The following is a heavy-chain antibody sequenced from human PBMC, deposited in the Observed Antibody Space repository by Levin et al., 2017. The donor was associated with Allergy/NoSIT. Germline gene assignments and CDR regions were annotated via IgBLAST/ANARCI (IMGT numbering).Heavy chain of an antibody. V-gene: IGHV4-39*01. Sequence: SETLSLTCSVSGGSISSSSSYWGWIRQPPGKGLEWIGSIYYSGSTYYNPSLKSRVTISVDTSKNQFSLKLSSVTAADTAVYYCARLNDYGNHFDYWGQGTLVTVSS. CDR2: IYYSGST. D-gene: IGHD4-17*01. CDR1: GGSISSSSSY. J-gene: IGHJ4*02. CDR3: ARLNDYGNHFDY.